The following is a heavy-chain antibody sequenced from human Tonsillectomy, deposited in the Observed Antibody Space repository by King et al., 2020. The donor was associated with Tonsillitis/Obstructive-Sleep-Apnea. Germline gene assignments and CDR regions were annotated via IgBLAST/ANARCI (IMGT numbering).Heavy chain of an antibody. J-gene: IGHJ2*01. CDR2: IKQVGGEK. D-gene: IGHD3-3*01. CDR1: GFTFSKYW. CDR3: ARGGDYDFWSGDRNIERYFDL. Sequence: DAQLVQSGGGLVQPGGSLRLSCAASGFTFSKYWMSWVRQAPGKGLEWVANIKQVGGEKYYVDSVKGRFTISRDNARNSLYLQMNSLRAEDTAVYYCARGGDYDFWSGDRNIERYFDLWGRGTLVTVSS. V-gene: IGHV3-7*04.